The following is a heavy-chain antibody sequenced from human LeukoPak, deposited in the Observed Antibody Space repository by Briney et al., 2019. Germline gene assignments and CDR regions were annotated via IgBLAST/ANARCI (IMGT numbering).Heavy chain of an antibody. CDR2: IYYSGST. V-gene: IGHV4-39*01. CDR3: ARLGYCSGRRCLSDY. J-gene: IGHJ4*02. D-gene: IGHD2-15*01. Sequence: SETLSLTCTVSGGSISSSSYYWGWIRQPPGKGLEWIGGIYYSGSTYYNPSLKSRVTISVDTSKNQFSLKLSSVTAADTAVYYCARLGYCSGRRCLSDYWGQGTLVTVSS. CDR1: GGSISSSSYY.